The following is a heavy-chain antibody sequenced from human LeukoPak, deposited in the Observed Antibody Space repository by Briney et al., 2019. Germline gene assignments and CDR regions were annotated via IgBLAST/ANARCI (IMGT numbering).Heavy chain of an antibody. CDR1: GYSFTSYW. Sequence: GESLKISCKGSGYSFTSYWIGWVRQMPGKGLEWMGTIYPGDSDTRYSPSSQGQVTISADKSISTAYLQWSSLKASDTAMYYCARQLSRVFPGGGMDVWGQGTTVTVSS. CDR2: IYPGDSDT. V-gene: IGHV5-51*01. D-gene: IGHD3-10*01. J-gene: IGHJ6*02. CDR3: ARQLSRVFPGGGMDV.